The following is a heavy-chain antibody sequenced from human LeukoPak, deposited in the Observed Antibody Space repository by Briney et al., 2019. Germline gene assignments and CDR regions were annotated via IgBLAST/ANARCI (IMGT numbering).Heavy chain of an antibody. J-gene: IGHJ3*02. CDR1: GFIVSTNY. V-gene: IGHV3-66*01. Sequence: GGSLRLSCAASGFIVSTNYMSWVRQAPGKGLEWVSVLYSGGTTYYADPVKGRFTISRDNSKNTLYLQMNSLRAEDTAVYYCARDRGRYPHTTFDIWGQGTMVTVSS. CDR3: ARDRGRYPHTTFDI. D-gene: IGHD1-26*01. CDR2: LYSGGTT.